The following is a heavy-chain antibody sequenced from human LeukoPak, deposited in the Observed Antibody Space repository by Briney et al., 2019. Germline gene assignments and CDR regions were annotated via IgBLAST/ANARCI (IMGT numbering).Heavy chain of an antibody. CDR2: ISGSGGST. Sequence: PGGSLRLSCAASGFTFSSYGMSWVRQAPGKGLEWVSAISGSGGSTYYADSVKGRFTISRDNSKNTLYLQMNSLRAEDTAVYYCAKAGLRHYYGSGSYYNVPCYFDYWGQGTLVTVSS. J-gene: IGHJ4*02. CDR3: AKAGLRHYYGSGSYYNVPCYFDY. CDR1: GFTFSSYG. D-gene: IGHD3-10*01. V-gene: IGHV3-23*01.